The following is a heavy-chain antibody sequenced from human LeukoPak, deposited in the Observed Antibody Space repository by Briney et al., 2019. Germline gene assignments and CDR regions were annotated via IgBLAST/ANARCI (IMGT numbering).Heavy chain of an antibody. CDR2: IYHSGTT. J-gene: IGHJ4*02. V-gene: IGHV4-59*01. CDR1: GGSISTFH. Sequence: PSETLSLTCTVSGGSISTFHWSWIRQPPGKGLEWIGYIYHSGTTNYSPSLKSRVTISVDTSKNQLSLKLSSVTAADTAVYYCARGPRSGHHDYWGQGVLVTVSS. D-gene: IGHD6-19*01. CDR3: ARGPRSGHHDY.